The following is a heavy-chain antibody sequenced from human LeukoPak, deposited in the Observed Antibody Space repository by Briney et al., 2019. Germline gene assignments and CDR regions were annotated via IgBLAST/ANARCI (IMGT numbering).Heavy chain of an antibody. D-gene: IGHD3-3*01. CDR2: IYYSGST. CDR3: ARQNYDFWSGYSSKARFDP. Sequence: SETLSLTCTVSGGSISSYYWSWIRQPPGKGLEWIGYIYYSGSTYYNPSLKSRVTISVDTSKNQFSLKLSSVTAADTAVYYCARQNYDFWSGYSSKARFDPWGQGTLVTVSS. V-gene: IGHV4-59*04. J-gene: IGHJ5*02. CDR1: GGSISSYY.